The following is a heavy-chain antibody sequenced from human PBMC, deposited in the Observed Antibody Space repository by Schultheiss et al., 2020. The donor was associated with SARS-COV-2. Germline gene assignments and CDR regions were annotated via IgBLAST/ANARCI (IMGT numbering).Heavy chain of an antibody. CDR3: ARDTAFFRGFDY. Sequence: VKGRFTISRDNAKNSLYLQMNSLRAEDTAVYYCARDTAFFRGFDYWGQGTLVTVSS. D-gene: IGHD3-3*02. V-gene: IGHV3-11*04. J-gene: IGHJ4*02.